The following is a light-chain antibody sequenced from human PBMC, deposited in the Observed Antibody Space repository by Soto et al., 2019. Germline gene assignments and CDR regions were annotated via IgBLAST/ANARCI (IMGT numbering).Light chain of an antibody. V-gene: IGLV2-8*01. J-gene: IGLJ2*01. CDR1: SSDVGGYNY. Sequence: QSVLTQPPSASGSPGQSVTISCTGTSSDVGGYNYVSWYQQHPGKAPKLMIYEVSKRPSGVPDRFSGSKSGNPASLTVSGLQAEDEADYYCSSYAGSNNLGVVFGGGTQLTVL. CDR2: EVS. CDR3: SSYAGSNNLGVV.